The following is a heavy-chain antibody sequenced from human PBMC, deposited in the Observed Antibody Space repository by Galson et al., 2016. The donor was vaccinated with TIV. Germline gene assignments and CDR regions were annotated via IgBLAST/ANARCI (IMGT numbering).Heavy chain of an antibody. Sequence: LRLSCAASGFNFNNYGMNWVRQAPGKGLEWVSSISGTGGSIYYADSVKGRFTISRDKSKNTLYLQMDRLRAEDTAVYYCARGGGYGDVYFDFWGQGSLVTVSS. CDR2: ISGTGGSI. V-gene: IGHV3-23*01. J-gene: IGHJ4*02. CDR1: GFNFNNYG. CDR3: ARGGGYGDVYFDF. D-gene: IGHD4-17*01.